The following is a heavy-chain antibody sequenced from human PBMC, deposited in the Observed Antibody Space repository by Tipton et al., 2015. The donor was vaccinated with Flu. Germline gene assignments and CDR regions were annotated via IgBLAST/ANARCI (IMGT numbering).Heavy chain of an antibody. CDR2: ISGSGGST. CDR1: GFTFSSYA. Sequence: GSLRLSCAASGFTFSSYAMSWVRQAPGKGLEWVSAISGSGGSTYYADSVKGRFTISRDNSKNTLYLQMNSLRAEDTAVYYCAVEGYDSSGYYYYYYYMDVWGKGTTVTVSS. CDR3: AVEGYDSSGYYYYYYYMDV. D-gene: IGHD3-22*01. J-gene: IGHJ6*03. V-gene: IGHV3-23*01.